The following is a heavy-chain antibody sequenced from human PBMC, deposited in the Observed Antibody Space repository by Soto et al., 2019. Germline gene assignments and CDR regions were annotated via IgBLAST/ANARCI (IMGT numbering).Heavy chain of an antibody. CDR3: ARISSVDPYGYVNGGLDV. Sequence: PXETLAVTCRLSGGSSRSYYWGWIRQSPERGLEWIGYFYHSGNSNYNPSLKSRVTISVDTSKNQLSLILRSVTAADTAVYFCARISSVDPYGYVNGGLDVWGQGTTVPVSS. CDR2: FYHSGNS. D-gene: IGHD5-18*01. CDR1: GGSSRSYY. V-gene: IGHV4-59*01. J-gene: IGHJ6*02.